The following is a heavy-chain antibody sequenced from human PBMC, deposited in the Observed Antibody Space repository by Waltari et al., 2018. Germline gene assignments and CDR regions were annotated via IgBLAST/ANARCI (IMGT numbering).Heavy chain of an antibody. J-gene: IGHJ5*02. CDR3: ARGTILLT. D-gene: IGHD2-15*01. CDR1: GGYFSGYY. V-gene: IGHV4-34*01. Sequence: QVQPQQWRAGLLKPSETLCLTCAVYGGYFSGYYWSWIRQPPGKGLEWIGEINHSGSTNYNPSLKSRVTISVDTSKNQFSLKLSSVIAADTAVYYCARGTILLTWGQGTLVTVSS. CDR2: INHSGST.